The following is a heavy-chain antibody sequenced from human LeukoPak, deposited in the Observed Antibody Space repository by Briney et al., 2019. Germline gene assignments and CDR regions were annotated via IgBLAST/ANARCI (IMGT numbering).Heavy chain of an antibody. Sequence: GGSLRLSCAASGFTFSNSGMHWVRQAPGKGLEWVSFLRYDGSSKFYTDSVQGRFTISRDNSKNTLYLQMNSLRAEDTAVYYCAKDVYMTGLDYWGQGTLVTVSS. J-gene: IGHJ4*02. CDR3: AKDVYMTGLDY. V-gene: IGHV3-30*02. D-gene: IGHD3-9*01. CDR2: LRYDGSSK. CDR1: GFTFSNSG.